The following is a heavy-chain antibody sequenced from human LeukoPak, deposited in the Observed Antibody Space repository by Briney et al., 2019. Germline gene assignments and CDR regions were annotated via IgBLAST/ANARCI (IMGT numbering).Heavy chain of an antibody. Sequence: GGSLRLSCAASGFTFSSYAMSWVRQAPGKGLEWVSAISGGGGSTYYADSVKGRFTISRDNSKNTLYLQMNSLRAEDTAVYYCAKDEGYCSGGSCLNWFDPWGQGTLVTVSS. J-gene: IGHJ5*02. CDR2: ISGGGGST. D-gene: IGHD2-15*01. V-gene: IGHV3-23*01. CDR1: GFTFSSYA. CDR3: AKDEGYCSGGSCLNWFDP.